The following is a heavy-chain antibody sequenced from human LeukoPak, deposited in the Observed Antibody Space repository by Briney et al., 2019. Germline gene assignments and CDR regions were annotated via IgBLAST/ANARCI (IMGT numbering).Heavy chain of an antibody. CDR2: INGDSTYI. V-gene: IGHV3-21*01. D-gene: IGHD1-1*01. CDR1: GCTFASYS. CDR3: ARVSGRLERQSYLDY. J-gene: IGHJ4*02. Sequence: GGTLTLSCTASGCTFASYSMNWIRQPPGKGLEWVCPINGDSTYIYNPGSVNGVFTISNNNAQASLYLQMISPRADDTAVYYCARVSGRLERQSYLDYWGQGTLVIVSS.